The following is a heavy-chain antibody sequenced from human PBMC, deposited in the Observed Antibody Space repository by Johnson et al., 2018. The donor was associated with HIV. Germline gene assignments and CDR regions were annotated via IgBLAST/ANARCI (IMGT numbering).Heavy chain of an antibody. Sequence: QVQLVESGGGVVQPGRSLRLSCAASGFTFSSYGMHWVRQAPGKGLEWVAVIWYDGSNKYYADSVKGRVTISRDNPKNTVYLHMNNLRAEDTAVYYCARDLAYNSRWTGAFDIWGQGTMVTVSS. CDR1: GFTFSSYG. J-gene: IGHJ3*02. CDR2: IWYDGSNK. V-gene: IGHV3-30*19. CDR3: ARDLAYNSRWTGAFDI. D-gene: IGHD6-13*01.